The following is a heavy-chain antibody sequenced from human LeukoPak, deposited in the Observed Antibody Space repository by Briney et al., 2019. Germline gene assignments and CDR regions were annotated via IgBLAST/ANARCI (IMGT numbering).Heavy chain of an antibody. CDR3: ARGKGFVGHFDF. D-gene: IGHD3-3*01. CDR1: GGSFTNNA. Sequence: ASVTVSCKVSGGSFTNNAISWVRQAPGQGPEWMGRILPIFGTAEYAERFQGRVTITADKSTTTAYMELTSLKVEDTALYFCARGKGFVGHFDFWGQGTLVTVSS. CDR2: ILPIFGTA. J-gene: IGHJ4*02. V-gene: IGHV1-69*06.